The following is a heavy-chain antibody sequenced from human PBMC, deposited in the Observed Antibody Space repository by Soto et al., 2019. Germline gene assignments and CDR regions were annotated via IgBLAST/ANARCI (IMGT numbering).Heavy chain of an antibody. CDR3: ARDNGMAGSVDP. CDR2: ISFSSTTI. J-gene: IGHJ5*02. Sequence: QLVESGGGLVQPGGSLRLSCAASGFAFSTYSMNWVRQAPGKGLEWVSYISFSSTTIFYADSVRGRFTISRDNAKNSLYLQMNTLRDEDTAVYYCARDNGMAGSVDPWGQGTLVTVSS. CDR1: GFAFSTYS. V-gene: IGHV3-48*02. D-gene: IGHD2-8*01.